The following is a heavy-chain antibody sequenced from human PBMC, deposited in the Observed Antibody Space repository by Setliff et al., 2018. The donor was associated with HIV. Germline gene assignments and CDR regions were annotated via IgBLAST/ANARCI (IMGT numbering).Heavy chain of an antibody. D-gene: IGHD2-2*01. CDR3: ARGHCSGTNCYGVDYYGMDV. J-gene: IGHJ6*02. CDR1: GGSISIDNR. Sequence: SETLSLTCAFSGGSISIDNRWTWVRQPPGKGLEWIGEIYHSEYTNYNASLKSRVSMPVDKSKNQFSLKLTSVTAADTAVYYCARGHCSGTNCYGVDYYGMDVWGQGTTVTVSS. V-gene: IGHV4-4*02. CDR2: IYHSEYT.